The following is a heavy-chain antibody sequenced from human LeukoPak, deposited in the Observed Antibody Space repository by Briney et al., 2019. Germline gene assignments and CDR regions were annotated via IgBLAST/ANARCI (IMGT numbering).Heavy chain of an antibody. D-gene: IGHD6-19*01. Sequence: GGSLRLSCAASGLTVSSNYMSWVRQAPGKGLEWVSVIYSGFYADSVKGRFTISRDNSKNTLYLQMNSLRAEDTAVYYCARDPAYSSGSIDYWGQGTLVTVSS. CDR3: ARDPAYSSGSIDY. V-gene: IGHV3-66*01. CDR2: IYSG. J-gene: IGHJ4*02. CDR1: GLTVSSNY.